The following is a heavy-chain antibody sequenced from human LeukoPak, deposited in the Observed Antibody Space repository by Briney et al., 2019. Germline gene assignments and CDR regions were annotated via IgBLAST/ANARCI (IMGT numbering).Heavy chain of an antibody. CDR1: GDSVSSNSAA. CDR2: TYYRSKWYN. J-gene: IGHJ1*01. Sequence: SQTLSLTCAISGDSVSSNSAAWNWIRQSPSRGLEWLGRTYYRSKWYNDYAVYVKSRVTINPDTSKNQFSLKLSSVTAADTAVYYCARGQLGSGSYYRSWGQGTLVTVSS. CDR3: ARGQLGSGSYYRS. V-gene: IGHV6-1*01. D-gene: IGHD3-10*02.